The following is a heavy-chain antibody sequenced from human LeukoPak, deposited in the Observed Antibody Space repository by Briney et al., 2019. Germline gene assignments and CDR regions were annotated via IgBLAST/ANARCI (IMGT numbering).Heavy chain of an antibody. V-gene: IGHV1-69-2*01. D-gene: IGHD5-18*01. CDR3: ATLAGFSYGPYYFDY. J-gene: IGHJ4*02. CDR2: VDPEDGET. Sequence: ATVKISCKASGYTFTDYYMHWVQQAPGKGLEWMGRVDPEDGETIYAEKFQGRVTITADTSTDTAYMELSSLRSEDTAVYYCATLAGFSYGPYYFDYWGQGTLVTVSS. CDR1: GYTFTDYY.